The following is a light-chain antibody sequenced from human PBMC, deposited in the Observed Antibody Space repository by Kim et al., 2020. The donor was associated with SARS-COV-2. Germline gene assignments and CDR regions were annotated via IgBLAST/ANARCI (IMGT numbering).Light chain of an antibody. CDR1: SSNIGSNY. CDR3: AAWDDSLSGLWG. Sequence: QSVLTQPPSASGTPGQRVTISCSGSSSNIGSNYVYWYQQLPGTAPKLLIYRNNQRPSGVPDRFSGSKSGTSASLAISGLRSEDEADYYCAAWDDSLSGLWGFGGGTQLTVL. V-gene: IGLV1-47*01. CDR2: RNN. J-gene: IGLJ3*02.